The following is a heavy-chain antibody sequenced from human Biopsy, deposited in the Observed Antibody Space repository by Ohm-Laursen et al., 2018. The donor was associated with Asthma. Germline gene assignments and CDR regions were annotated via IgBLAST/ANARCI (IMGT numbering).Heavy chain of an antibody. V-gene: IGHV4-59*01. J-gene: IGHJ4*02. CDR1: GVSISSDY. D-gene: IGHD2-21*02. Sequence: ATLSLTCTVSGVSISSDYWSWIRQPPGKGLEWIGHIYYSGSTNYQPPLKSRVTISVDTSKNQFSLKLRSVTAADAAVYYCARGISRVTGLFDHFDSWGQGTLVTVSS. CDR2: IYYSGST. CDR3: ARGISRVTGLFDHFDS.